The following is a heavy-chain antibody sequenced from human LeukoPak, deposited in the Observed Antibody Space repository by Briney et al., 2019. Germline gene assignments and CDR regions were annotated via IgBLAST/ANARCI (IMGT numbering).Heavy chain of an antibody. J-gene: IGHJ4*02. CDR1: GGSFSGHY. Sequence: SETLSLTCAVYGGSFSGHYWSWIRQSPGKGLEWIGEINHSGSTNYNPSLKSRVTISRDTSKIQFSLKLSSVTAADTAVYYCAREYSTSSTSFGHWGQGTLVTVSS. D-gene: IGHD6-6*01. CDR3: AREYSTSSTSFGH. V-gene: IGHV4-34*01. CDR2: INHSGST.